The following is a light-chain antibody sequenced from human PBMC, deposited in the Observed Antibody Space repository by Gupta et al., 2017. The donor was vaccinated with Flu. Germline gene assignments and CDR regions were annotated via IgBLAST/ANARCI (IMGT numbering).Light chain of an antibody. CDR2: GNS. V-gene: IGLV1-40*01. CDR1: SSNIGAGYD. Sequence: QSVLTPPPSVSGAPGQSVTISCTGSSSNIGAGYDVHWYQQLPGTAPKLLIYGNSNRPSGVPDQFSGSKSGTSASLAITGLQAEDEADYYCQSYDSSLTVFGGGTKLTVL. CDR3: QSYDSSLTV. J-gene: IGLJ2*01.